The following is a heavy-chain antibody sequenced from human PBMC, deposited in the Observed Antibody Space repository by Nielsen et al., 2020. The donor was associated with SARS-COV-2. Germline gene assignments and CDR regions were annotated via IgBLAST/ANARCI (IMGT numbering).Heavy chain of an antibody. D-gene: IGHD3-16*01. J-gene: IGHJ5*02. V-gene: IGHV4-61*01. Sequence: SETLSLTCTVSGGSVSSSSSYWTWIRQTPGKGLEWIGYFYYSGRTDYNPSLKNRVTISIDTSQNQFSLKLTSVTAADTAVYYCARDRFAMGLDPWGQGTLVTVSS. CDR2: FYYSGRT. CDR1: GGSVSSSSSY. CDR3: ARDRFAMGLDP.